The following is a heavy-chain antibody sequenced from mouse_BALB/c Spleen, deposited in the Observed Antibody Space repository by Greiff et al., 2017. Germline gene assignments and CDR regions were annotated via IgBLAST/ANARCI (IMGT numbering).Heavy chain of an antibody. J-gene: IGHJ3*01. CDR1: GFTFSSYA. Sequence: EVNVVESGGGLVKPGGSLKLSCAASGFTFSSYAMSWVRQSPEKRLEWVAEISSGGSYTYYPDTVTGRFTISRDNAKNTLYLEMSSLRSEDTAMYYCAREQFAYWGQGTLVTVSA. CDR3: AREQFAY. V-gene: IGHV5-9-4*01. CDR2: ISSGGSYT.